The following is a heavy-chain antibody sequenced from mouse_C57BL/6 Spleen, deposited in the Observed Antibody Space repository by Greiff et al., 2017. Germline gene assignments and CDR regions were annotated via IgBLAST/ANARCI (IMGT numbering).Heavy chain of an antibody. J-gene: IGHJ4*01. CDR1: GFTFSDYY. CDR2: INYDGSST. D-gene: IGHD1-1*01. V-gene: IGHV5-16*01. Sequence: EVQLVESEGGLVQPGSSMKLSCTASGFTFSDYYMAWVRQVPEKGLEWVANINYDGSSTYYLDSLKSRFIISRDNAKNILYLQMSSLKSEDTATYYCARDQGDYYGSRGAMDYWGQGTSVTVSS. CDR3: ARDQGDYYGSRGAMDY.